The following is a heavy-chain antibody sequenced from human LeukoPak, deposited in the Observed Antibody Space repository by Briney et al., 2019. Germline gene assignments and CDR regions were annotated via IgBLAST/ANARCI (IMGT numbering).Heavy chain of an antibody. CDR2: IYPGDSDA. Sequence: GESLKISCKGSGYGFTSYWIGWVRQMPGKGLEWMGIIYPGDSDARYSPSFQGQVTISADKSISTAYLQWSSLKASDTAMYYCARHVDSSGWYYFDSWGQGTLVTVSS. D-gene: IGHD6-19*01. J-gene: IGHJ4*02. CDR1: GYGFTSYW. CDR3: ARHVDSSGWYYFDS. V-gene: IGHV5-51*01.